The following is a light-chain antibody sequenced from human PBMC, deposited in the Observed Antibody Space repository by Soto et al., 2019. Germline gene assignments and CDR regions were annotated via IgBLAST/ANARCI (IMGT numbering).Light chain of an antibody. Sequence: DIQMTQSPSYLSASVGDRVTITCRASQGISSWLAWYQHKPGKAPKLLIYAASILQGGVPSRFSGSGSGTDFTLTINSLQPEDFATYYCQQANTFPSTFGQGTLLDIK. CDR1: QGISSW. V-gene: IGKV1D-12*01. CDR2: AAS. J-gene: IGKJ5*01. CDR3: QQANTFPST.